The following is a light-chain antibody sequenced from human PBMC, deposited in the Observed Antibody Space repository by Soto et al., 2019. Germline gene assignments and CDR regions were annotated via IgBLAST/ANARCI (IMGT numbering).Light chain of an antibody. CDR3: HQYNYWPRS. J-gene: IGKJ1*01. Sequence: DIQMTQSPSTLSASVGDRVTITCRASQSISSWLAWYQQKPGKAPNLLIYATSSLQSGVPSRFSGSGSGTEFTLTISSLQSEDFALYYCHQYNYWPRSFGQGTKVDIK. V-gene: IGKV1-5*01. CDR1: QSISSW. CDR2: ATS.